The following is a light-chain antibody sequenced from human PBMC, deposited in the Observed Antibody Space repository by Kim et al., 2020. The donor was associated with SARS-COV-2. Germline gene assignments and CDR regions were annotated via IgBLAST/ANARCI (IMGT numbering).Light chain of an antibody. J-gene: IGLJ3*02. CDR2: QDS. V-gene: IGLV3-1*01. CDR1: KLGDKY. CDR3: QAWDSSTAV. Sequence: ELTQPPSVSVSPGQTASITCSGDKLGDKYACWYQQKPGQSPVLVIYQDSKRPSGIPERFSGSNSGNTATLTISGTQAMDEADYYCQAWDSSTAVFGGGTKLTVL.